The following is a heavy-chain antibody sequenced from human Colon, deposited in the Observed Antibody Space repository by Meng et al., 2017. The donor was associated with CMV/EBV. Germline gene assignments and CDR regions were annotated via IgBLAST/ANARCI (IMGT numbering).Heavy chain of an antibody. CDR2: IWYDGSNK. CDR3: AKDHLRATTWISSFDY. J-gene: IGHJ4*02. V-gene: IGHV3-33*06. CDR1: GFTFSSYG. D-gene: IGHD1-26*01. Sequence: GGSLRLSCAASGFTFSSYGMHWVRQAPGKGLEWVAVIWYDGSNKYYADSVKGRFTISRDNSKNTLYLQMNSLRAEDTAAYYCAKDHLRATTWISSFDYWGQGTLVTVSS.